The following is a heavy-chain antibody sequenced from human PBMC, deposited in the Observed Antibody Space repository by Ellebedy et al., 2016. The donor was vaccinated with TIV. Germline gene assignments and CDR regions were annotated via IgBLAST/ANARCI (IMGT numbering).Heavy chain of an antibody. J-gene: IGHJ3*02. CDR1: GFTFSSYA. V-gene: IGHV3-64*01. Sequence: GESLKISXAASGFTFSSYAMHWVRQAPGKGLEYVSAISSNGGSTYYANSVKGRFTISRDNSKNTLYLQMGSLRAEDMAVYYCARAQEIAVAGVRTGAFDSWGQGTMVTVSS. CDR2: ISSNGGST. D-gene: IGHD6-19*01. CDR3: ARAQEIAVAGVRTGAFDS.